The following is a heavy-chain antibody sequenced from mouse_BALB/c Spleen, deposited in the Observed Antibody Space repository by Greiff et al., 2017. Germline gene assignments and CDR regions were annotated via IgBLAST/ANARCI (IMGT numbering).Heavy chain of an antibody. J-gene: IGHJ4*01. CDR2: IYPGDGDT. Sequence: QVQLQQSGAELARPGASVKLSCKASGYTFTSYWMQWVKQRPGQGLEWIGAIYPGDGDTRYTQKFKGKATLTADKSSSTAYMQLSSLASEDSAVYYCASQGDYGLLRAMDYWGQGTSVTVSS. CDR3: ASQGDYGLLRAMDY. V-gene: IGHV1-87*01. CDR1: GYTFTSYW. D-gene: IGHD1-1*02.